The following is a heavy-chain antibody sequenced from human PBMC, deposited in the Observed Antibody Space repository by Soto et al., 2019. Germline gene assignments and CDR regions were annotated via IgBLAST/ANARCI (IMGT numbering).Heavy chain of an antibody. CDR1: GYTFTSYG. V-gene: IGHV1-18*01. D-gene: IGHD3-22*01. J-gene: IGHJ4*02. CDR3: ARDLRYDSSGYYTDY. CDR2: ISAYNGNT. Sequence: QVPLVQSGAEVKKPGASVKVSCKASGYTFTSYGISWVRQAPGQGLEWMGWISAYNGNTNYAQKLQGRVTMTTDTSTSTAYMELRSLRSDDTAVYYCARDLRYDSSGYYTDYWGQGTLVTVSS.